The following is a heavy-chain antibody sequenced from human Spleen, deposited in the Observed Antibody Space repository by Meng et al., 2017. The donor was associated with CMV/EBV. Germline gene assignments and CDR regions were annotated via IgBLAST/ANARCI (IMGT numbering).Heavy chain of an antibody. CDR1: GGSISSYY. V-gene: IGHV4-4*07. J-gene: IGHJ4*02. CDR3: ARSVLRLGELSPYGAFFDY. D-gene: IGHD3-16*02. Sequence: QGRLQESAPALVKPSEPLSLTCTVSGGSISSYYWSWIRQPAGKGLEWIGRIYTSGSTNYNPSLKSRVTMSVDTSKNQFSLKLSSVTAADTAVYYCARSVLRLGELSPYGAFFDYWGQGTLVTVSS. CDR2: IYTSGST.